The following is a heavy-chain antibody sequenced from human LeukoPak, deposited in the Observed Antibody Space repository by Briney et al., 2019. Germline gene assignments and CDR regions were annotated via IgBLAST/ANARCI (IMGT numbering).Heavy chain of an antibody. V-gene: IGHV3-7*01. J-gene: IGHJ5*02. CDR2: IKQDGSEK. D-gene: IGHD5-12*01. CDR1: GFTFSSYW. CDR3: AREPYSGSHGWFDP. Sequence: PGGSLRLSCAASGFTFSSYWMSWVRQAPGKGLEWVANIKQDGSEKYYVDSVKGRFTISRDNAKNSLYLQMNSLRAEDTAVYYCAREPYSGSHGWFDPWGQGTLVTVSS.